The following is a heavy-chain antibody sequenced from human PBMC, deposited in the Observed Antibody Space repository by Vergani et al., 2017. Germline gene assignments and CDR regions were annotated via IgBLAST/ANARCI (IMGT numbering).Heavy chain of an antibody. Sequence: QVQLVQSGAEVKKPGSSVKVSCKASGGTFSSYAISWVRQAPGQGLEWMGGIIPIFGIANYAQKFQGRVTITADKSTSTAYMELSSLRSEDTAVYYCASADYYGSGSYYPREVDYWGQGTLVTVSS. CDR2: IIPIFGIA. D-gene: IGHD3-10*01. V-gene: IGHV1-69*17. J-gene: IGHJ4*02. CDR3: ASADYYGSGSYYPREVDY. CDR1: GGTFSSYA.